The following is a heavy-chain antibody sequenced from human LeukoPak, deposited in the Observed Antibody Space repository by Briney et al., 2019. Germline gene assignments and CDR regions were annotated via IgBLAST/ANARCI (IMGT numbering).Heavy chain of an antibody. J-gene: IGHJ4*02. Sequence: GASVKVSCKASGYTFTGYYMHWVRQAPGQGLEWMGWINPNSGGTNYAQKFQGRVTMTRDTSISTAYMELSRLRSDDAAVYYRARESGGSCYFIRWGQGTLVTVSS. D-gene: IGHD2-15*01. CDR3: ARESGGSCYFIR. CDR1: GYTFTGYY. V-gene: IGHV1-2*02. CDR2: INPNSGGT.